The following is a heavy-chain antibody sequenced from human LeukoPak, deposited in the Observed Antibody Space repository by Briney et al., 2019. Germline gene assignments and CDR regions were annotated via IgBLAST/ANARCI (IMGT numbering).Heavy chain of an antibody. CDR2: IGSSSSYI. CDR3: AASTKHTAMVDY. Sequence: GGSLRLSCAASGFTFSSYSMNWVRQAPGKGLEWVSSIGSSSSYIYYADSVKGRFTISRDNAKNSLYLQMNSLRAEDTAAYYCAASTKHTAMVDYWGQGTLVTVSS. V-gene: IGHV3-21*01. D-gene: IGHD5-18*01. CDR1: GFTFSSYS. J-gene: IGHJ4*02.